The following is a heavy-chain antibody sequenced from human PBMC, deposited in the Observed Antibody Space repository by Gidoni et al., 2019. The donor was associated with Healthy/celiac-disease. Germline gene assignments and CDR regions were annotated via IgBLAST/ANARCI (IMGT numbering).Heavy chain of an antibody. V-gene: IGHV4-59*01. CDR2: LSYSGST. Sequence: QVQLHESGPVLLKPSETLSLTCPVSGGSISSYYWSWIRQPPGKGLEWIWYLSYSGSTNYNPSLKSRVTISVDTSKNQFSLKLSSVTAADTAVYYCARTPPYDSSGYPCDYWGQGTLVTVSS. CDR3: ARTPPYDSSGYPCDY. J-gene: IGHJ4*02. CDR1: GGSISSYY. D-gene: IGHD3-22*01.